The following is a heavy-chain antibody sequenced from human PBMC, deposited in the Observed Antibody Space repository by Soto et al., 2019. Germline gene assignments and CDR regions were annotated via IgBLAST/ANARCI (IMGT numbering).Heavy chain of an antibody. J-gene: IGHJ4*02. V-gene: IGHV3-66*01. CDR2: IYSGGDT. CDR1: GFIVSSNY. D-gene: IGHD2-8*01. CDR3: ARGERGYCTTATCPYYFDY. Sequence: EVQLVESGGGLVQPGGSLRLSCAASGFIVSSNYMSWVRQAPGKGLEWVSVIYSGGDTYYVDSVKGRFTISRDNSKNTLYLQMNSLGAEDTAVYYCARGERGYCTTATCPYYFDYWGQGPLVTVSS.